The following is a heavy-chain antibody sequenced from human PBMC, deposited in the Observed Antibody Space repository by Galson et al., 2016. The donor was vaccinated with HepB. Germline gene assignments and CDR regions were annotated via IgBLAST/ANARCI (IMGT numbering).Heavy chain of an antibody. CDR3: ARDPMRFAFDL. J-gene: IGHJ3*01. CDR1: GFTFRTSW. Sequence: SLRLSCAASGFTFRTSWTSWVRQPPGKGPEWVANINPDGSQTYYVDSVKGRFNISKDNAKNSLYLRMNSLRADDTAVYYCARDPMRFAFDLWGQGTMVTVSS. V-gene: IGHV3-7*01. CDR2: INPDGSQT.